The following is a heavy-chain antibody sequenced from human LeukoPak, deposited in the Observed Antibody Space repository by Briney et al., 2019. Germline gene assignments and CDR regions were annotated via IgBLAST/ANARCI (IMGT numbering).Heavy chain of an antibody. CDR3: ASHRQWLGDAFDI. J-gene: IGHJ3*02. CDR1: GYSFTSYW. CDR2: IYPGDSDT. V-gene: IGHV5-51*01. Sequence: GESLKISCKGSGYSFTSYWIGWVRQMPGKGLEWMGIIYPGDSDTRYSPSFQGQVTISADKSISTAYLQWSSLKASDTAMYYCASHRQWLGDAFDIWGQGTMVTVSS. D-gene: IGHD6-19*01.